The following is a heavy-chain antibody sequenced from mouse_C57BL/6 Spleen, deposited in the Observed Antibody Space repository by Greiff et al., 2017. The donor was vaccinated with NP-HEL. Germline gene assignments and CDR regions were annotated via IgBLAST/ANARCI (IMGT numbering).Heavy chain of an antibody. V-gene: IGHV1-82*01. CDR2: IYPGDGDT. CDR1: GYAFSSSW. Sequence: QVQLQQSGPELVKPGASVKISCKASGYAFSSSWMNWVKQRPGKGLEWIGRIYPGDGDTNYNGKFKGKATLTADKSSSTAYMQLSSLTSKDSAVYFWARKDYDTEYFDVWGTGTTVTVSS. CDR3: ARKDYDTEYFDV. D-gene: IGHD1-1*01. J-gene: IGHJ1*03.